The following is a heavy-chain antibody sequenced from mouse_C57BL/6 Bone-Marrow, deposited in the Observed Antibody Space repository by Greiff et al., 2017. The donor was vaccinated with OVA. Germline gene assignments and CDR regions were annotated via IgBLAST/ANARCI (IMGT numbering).Heavy chain of an antibody. J-gene: IGHJ4*01. CDR1: GYTFTDYY. V-gene: IGHV1-26*01. CDR3: AGWDYDGDAMDY. D-gene: IGHD2-4*01. CDR2: INPNNGGT. Sequence: VQLQQSGPELVKPGASVKISCKASGYTFTDYYMNWVQQSHGKSLEWIGYINPNNGGTSYTQKFKGKATLSVDKSSSTAYMGLRRLTAEDTEDYYCAGWDYDGDAMDYWGQGTSVTVSS.